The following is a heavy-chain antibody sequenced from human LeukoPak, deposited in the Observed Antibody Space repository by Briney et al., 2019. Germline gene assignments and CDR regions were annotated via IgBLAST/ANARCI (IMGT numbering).Heavy chain of an antibody. J-gene: IGHJ5*02. V-gene: IGHV4-4*07. CDR2: IYTSGST. CDR1: GGSISSYY. CDR3: ARERYCTNGVCAPHNWFDP. D-gene: IGHD2-8*01. Sequence: SETLSLTCTVSGGSISSYYWSRIRQPAGKGLEWIGRIYTSGSTNYNPSLKSRVTMSVDTSKNQFSLKLSSVTAADTAVYYCARERYCTNGVCAPHNWFDPWGQGTLVTVSS.